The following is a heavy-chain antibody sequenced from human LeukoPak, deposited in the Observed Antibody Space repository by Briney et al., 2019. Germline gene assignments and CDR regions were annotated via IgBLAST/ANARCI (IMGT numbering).Heavy chain of an antibody. V-gene: IGHV1-69*13. Sequence: RASVKVSCKASGGTFSSYAISWVRQAPGQGLEWMGGIIPIFGTANYAQKFQGRVTITADESTSTAYMELSSLRSEDTAIYFCARDQKGRNWHKGGFDPWGPGTLVTVSS. CDR3: ARDQKGRNWHKGGFDP. CDR1: GGTFSSYA. J-gene: IGHJ5*02. D-gene: IGHD1/OR15-1a*01. CDR2: IIPIFGTA.